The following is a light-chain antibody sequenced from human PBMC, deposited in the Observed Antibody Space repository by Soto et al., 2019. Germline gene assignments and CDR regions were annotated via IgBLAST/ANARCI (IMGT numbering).Light chain of an antibody. Sequence: DIQMTQSPSTLSASVGDRVTITCRASHSISSLLAWYQQKPGKAPKVIIYDISNLESGVPSRFNGSGSGTEFTLTISSLQPEDFATYYCQEYNTFSFTFGQGTRLEI. V-gene: IGKV1-5*01. CDR3: QEYNTFSFT. CDR1: HSISSL. J-gene: IGKJ2*01. CDR2: DIS.